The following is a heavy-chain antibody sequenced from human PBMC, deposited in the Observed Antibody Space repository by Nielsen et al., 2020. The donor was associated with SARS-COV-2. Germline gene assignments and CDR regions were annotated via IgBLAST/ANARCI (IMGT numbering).Heavy chain of an antibody. D-gene: IGHD1-26*01. CDR2: ISYDGSNK. Sequence: GVSLRLSCAASGFTFSSYGMHWVRQAPGKGLEWVAVISYDGSNKYYADSVKGRFTISRDNSKNTLYLQMNSLRAEETAGYYCAKDGRGGFDYWGQGTLVTVSS. J-gene: IGHJ4*02. CDR1: GFTFSSYG. CDR3: AKDGRGGFDY. V-gene: IGHV3-30*18.